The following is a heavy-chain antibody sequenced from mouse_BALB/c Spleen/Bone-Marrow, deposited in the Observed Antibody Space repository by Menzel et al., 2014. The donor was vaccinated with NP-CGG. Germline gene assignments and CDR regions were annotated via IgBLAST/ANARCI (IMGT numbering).Heavy chain of an antibody. CDR1: GFNIKDTY. CDR2: IDPANGNT. J-gene: IGHJ1*01. V-gene: IGHV14-3*02. D-gene: IGHD2-4*01. CDR3: ATMITDWYFDV. Sequence: DVQLVESGAELVKPGASVKLSCTASGFNIKDTYMHWVEQRPEQGLEWIGRIDPANGNTKYDPKFQGKATITADTSSNTAYLQLSSLTSEDTAVYYCATMITDWYFDVWGAGTTVTVSS.